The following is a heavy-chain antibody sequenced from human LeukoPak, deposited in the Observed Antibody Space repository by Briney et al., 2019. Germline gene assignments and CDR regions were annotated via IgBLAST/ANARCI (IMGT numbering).Heavy chain of an antibody. Sequence: GSLRLSCAASGFTFSSYAMHWVRQAPGKGLEWVAVISYDGSNKYYADSVKGRFTISRDNSKNALYLQMNSLRAEDTAVYYCASGYDFWSGFDDYWGQGTLVTVSS. J-gene: IGHJ4*02. CDR2: ISYDGSNK. D-gene: IGHD3-3*01. V-gene: IGHV3-30-3*01. CDR1: GFTFSSYA. CDR3: ASGYDFWSGFDDY.